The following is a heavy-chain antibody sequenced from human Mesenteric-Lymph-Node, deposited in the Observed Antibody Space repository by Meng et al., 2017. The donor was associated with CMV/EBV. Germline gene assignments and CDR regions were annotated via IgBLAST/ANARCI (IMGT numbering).Heavy chain of an antibody. J-gene: IGHJ6*02. V-gene: IGHV3-21*01. CDR3: ARDRSESPMRDGMDV. CDR2: ISSSSSYI. CDR1: GFTFSGSA. Sequence: GESLKISCAASGFTFSGSAMHWVRQAPGKGLEWVSSISSSSSYIYYADSVKGRFTISRDNAKNSLYLQMNSLRAEDTAVYYCARDRSESPMRDGMDVWGQGTTVTVSS.